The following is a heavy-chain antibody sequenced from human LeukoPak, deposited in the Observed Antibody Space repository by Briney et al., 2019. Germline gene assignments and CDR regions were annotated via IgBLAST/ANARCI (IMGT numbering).Heavy chain of an antibody. Sequence: SETLSLTCAVSGGSISSSNWWNWVRQPPGKGLEWIGEIYHSGSTNYNPSLKSRATISVDKSKNQFSLKLSSVTAADTAVYYCARVAGFVVVVTTTDAFDIWGQGTMVTVSS. D-gene: IGHD2-21*02. J-gene: IGHJ3*02. CDR2: IYHSGST. CDR1: GGSISSSNW. CDR3: ARVAGFVVVVTTTDAFDI. V-gene: IGHV4-4*02.